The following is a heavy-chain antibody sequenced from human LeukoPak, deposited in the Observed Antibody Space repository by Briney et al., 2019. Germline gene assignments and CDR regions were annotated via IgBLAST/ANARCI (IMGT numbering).Heavy chain of an antibody. CDR3: AQHASYFYDSTGYHFDY. V-gene: IGHV3-53*01. CDR2: MYSAGFT. J-gene: IGHJ4*02. CDR1: GFTVSSNY. Sequence: PGGSLRLSCVVSGFTVSSNYMSWVRQAPGKGLEWVSVMYSAGFTYYADSVMGRFTISRDNSKNTLSLQMNSLRAEDTAVYYCAQHASYFYDSTGYHFDYWGQGTLVTVSS. D-gene: IGHD3-22*01.